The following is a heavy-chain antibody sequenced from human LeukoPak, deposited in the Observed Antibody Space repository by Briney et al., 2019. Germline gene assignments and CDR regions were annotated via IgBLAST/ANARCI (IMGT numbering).Heavy chain of an antibody. CDR1: GGTFSSYA. D-gene: IGHD3-10*01. CDR2: MNPNSGNT. V-gene: IGHV1-8*02. J-gene: IGHJ5*02. CDR3: ARVAYGSELKP. Sequence: ASVKVSCKASGGTFSSYAISWVRQAPGQGLEWMGWMNPNSGNTGYAQKFQGRVTMTRNTSISTAYMELSSLRSEDTAVYYCARVAYGSELKPWGQGTLVTVSS.